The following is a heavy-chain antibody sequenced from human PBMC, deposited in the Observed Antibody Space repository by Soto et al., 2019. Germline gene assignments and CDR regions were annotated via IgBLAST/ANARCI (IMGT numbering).Heavy chain of an antibody. CDR1: GFDFSTHA. Sequence: GGSMRLSCAACGFDFSTHALTWVRQAPGKGLEWLSSITNTGITTHYADSVKGRFTISRENSRNTLHLQLNNLRVDDTAVYYCAKGFDYGDTKHIDHWAQRTLVTVSS. CDR3: AKGFDYGDTKHIDH. CDR2: ITNTGITT. D-gene: IGHD4-17*01. J-gene: IGHJ4*02. V-gene: IGHV3-23*01.